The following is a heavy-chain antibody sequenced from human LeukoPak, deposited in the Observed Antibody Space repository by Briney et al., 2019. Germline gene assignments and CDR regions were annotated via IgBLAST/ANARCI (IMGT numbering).Heavy chain of an antibody. D-gene: IGHD6-13*01. V-gene: IGHV3-15*01. Sequence: GGSLRLSCAASGFTFSNAWMSWVRQAPGKGLEWVGRIKSKTDGGTTDYAAPVKGRFTISRDDSKNTLYLQMNSLKTEDTAVYYCTTDTTAAAGNTPYYYYGMDVWGQGTTVTVSS. CDR1: GFTFSNAW. J-gene: IGHJ6*02. CDR3: TTDTTAAAGNTPYYYYGMDV. CDR2: IKSKTDGGTT.